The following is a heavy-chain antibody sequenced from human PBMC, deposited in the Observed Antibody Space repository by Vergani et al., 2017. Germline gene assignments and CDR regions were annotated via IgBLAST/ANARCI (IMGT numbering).Heavy chain of an antibody. D-gene: IGHD2-15*01. CDR1: GFTSSYYG. V-gene: IGHV3-30*03. J-gene: IGHJ1*01. CDR3: ATKSCGTPGGQIGYFRE. CDR2: ISYDGTQK. Sequence: QVHLVESGGGVVQPGRSLRLSCVVSGFTSSYYGMHWVRQAPGKGLEWVAVISYDGTQKYYADSVKGRFTISRDNSKSTLYLQMNSLRTEDTAVYYCATKSCGTPGGQIGYFREWGQGTLVTVPS.